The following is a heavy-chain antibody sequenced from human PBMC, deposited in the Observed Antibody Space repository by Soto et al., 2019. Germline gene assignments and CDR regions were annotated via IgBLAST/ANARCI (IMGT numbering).Heavy chain of an antibody. CDR3: ARRSIAAAGISGLNKKNYGMDV. CDR2: IDPSDSYT. D-gene: IGHD6-13*01. CDR1: GYSFTSYW. V-gene: IGHV5-10-1*01. Sequence: PGESLKISCKGSGYSFTSYWISWVRQMPGKGPEWMGRIDPSDSYTNYSPSFQGHVTISADKSISNAYLQWSSLKASDTAMYYCARRSIAAAGISGLNKKNYGMDVWGQGTTVTVSS. J-gene: IGHJ6*02.